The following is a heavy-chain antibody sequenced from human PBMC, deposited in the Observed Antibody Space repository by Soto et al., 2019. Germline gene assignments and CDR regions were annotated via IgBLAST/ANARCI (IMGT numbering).Heavy chain of an antibody. D-gene: IGHD2-21*01. CDR1: GGSLSHYF. J-gene: IGHJ6*03. CDR2: INHLGSI. CDR3: ARGGISHWAYFYYMDV. V-gene: IGHV4-34*01. Sequence: SETLSLTCVVSGGSLSHYFWSWIRQPPGMALEWIGEINHLGSINYNPSLKSRVTMSVDTSKNQFSLTLNSVTAADTATYYCARGGISHWAYFYYMDVWDRGTTVTVSS.